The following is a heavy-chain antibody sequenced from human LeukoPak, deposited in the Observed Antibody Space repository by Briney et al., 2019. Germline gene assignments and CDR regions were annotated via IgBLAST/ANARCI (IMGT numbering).Heavy chain of an antibody. CDR2: ISPDGNKE. D-gene: IGHD1/OR15-1a*01. J-gene: IGHJ4*02. V-gene: IGHV3-30*18. CDR3: AKVNNYDDY. CDR1: GFTFNIFG. Sequence: GRSLRLSCAASGFTFNIFGIHWVRQAPRKGLEWVAAISPDGNKEYYTESVKGRFTVSRDNSKNMIYLQMNSLRGEDSAVYYCAKVNNYDDYWGQGTLVTVSS.